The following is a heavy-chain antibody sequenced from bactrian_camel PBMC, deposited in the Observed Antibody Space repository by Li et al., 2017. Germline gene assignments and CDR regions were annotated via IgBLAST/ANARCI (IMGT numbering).Heavy chain of an antibody. D-gene: IGHD1*01. J-gene: IGHJ4*01. CDR2: IDSGGDIT. V-gene: IGHV3S40*01. CDR1: GFSFSDYY. Sequence: VQLVESGGALVQPGGSLRLSCTASGFSFSDYYMSWVRQAPGKGLEWVSSIDSGGDITYYADSVKGRFTISRDNAKSTLYLQLNDLKTEDTAMYYCAKPGGGTWFWEIHYWGQGTQVTVS. CDR3: AKPGGGTWFWEIHY.